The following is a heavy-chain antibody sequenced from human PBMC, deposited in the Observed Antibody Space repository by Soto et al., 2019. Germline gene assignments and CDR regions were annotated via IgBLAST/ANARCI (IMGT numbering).Heavy chain of an antibody. Sequence: QPGGSLRLSCAASGFTFSSYEMNWVRQAPGKGLEWVSYISSSGSTIYYADSVKGRFTISRDNAKSSLYLQMNSLRAEDTAVYYCARDYSSSWNNWFDPWGQGTLVTVSS. CDR2: ISSSGSTI. V-gene: IGHV3-48*03. CDR1: GFTFSSYE. D-gene: IGHD6-13*01. J-gene: IGHJ5*02. CDR3: ARDYSSSWNNWFDP.